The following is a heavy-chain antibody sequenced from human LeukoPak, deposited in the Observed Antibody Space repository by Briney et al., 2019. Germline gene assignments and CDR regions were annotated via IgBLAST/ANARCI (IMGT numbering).Heavy chain of an antibody. CDR3: AKETPNTGWFDP. J-gene: IGHJ5*02. CDR2: INPSGDGT. D-gene: IGHD1-14*01. CDR1: GHTFATYY. V-gene: IGHV1-46*01. Sequence: ASVKVSCKASGHTFATYYVHLVRQAPGQGLEWMGVINPSGDGTNYPQRFQGRVTLTRDTSTSTVYMELSSLRSEDTAIYYCAKETPNTGWFDPWGQGTLVTVSS.